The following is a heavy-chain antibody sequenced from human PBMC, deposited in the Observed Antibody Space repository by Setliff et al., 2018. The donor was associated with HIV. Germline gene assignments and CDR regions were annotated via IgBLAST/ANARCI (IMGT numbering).Heavy chain of an antibody. Sequence: PGGSLRLSCAASGFIFSSYSMNWVRQAPGKGLEWVSYISSSTSTIYYADSVKGRFTISRDNAKNSLYLQMNGLRAEDTALYYCARDYSRYTWNYFDYWGQGTLVTVSS. CDR2: ISSSTSTI. CDR1: GFIFSSYS. V-gene: IGHV3-48*01. J-gene: IGHJ4*02. CDR3: ARDYSRYTWNYFDY. D-gene: IGHD1-20*01.